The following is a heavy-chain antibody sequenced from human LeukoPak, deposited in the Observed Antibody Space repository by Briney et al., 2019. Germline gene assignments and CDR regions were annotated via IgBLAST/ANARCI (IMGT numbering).Heavy chain of an antibody. D-gene: IGHD1-26*01. CDR2: INSDGSGT. CDR3: ARGGSPPEALGDTFDI. V-gene: IGHV3-74*01. Sequence: QPGGSLRLSCAASGFTFSSYAMSWVRQAPGKGLVWVSRINSDGSGTSYADSVKGRFTISRDNAKNTLYLQMNSLRAEDTAVYYWARGGSPPEALGDTFDIWGQGTMVTVSS. J-gene: IGHJ3*02. CDR1: GFTFSSYA.